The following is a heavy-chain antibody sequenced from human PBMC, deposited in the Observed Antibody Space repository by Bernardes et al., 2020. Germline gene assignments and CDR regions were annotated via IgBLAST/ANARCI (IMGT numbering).Heavy chain of an antibody. J-gene: IGHJ6*03. V-gene: IGHV3-7*01. CDR2: IKQDGSEK. D-gene: IGHD3-3*01. CDR1: GFTFSSYW. Sequence: GGSLRLSCAASGFTFSSYWMSWVRQAPGKGLEWVANIKQDGSEKYYVDSVKGRFTISRDNAKNSLYLQMNSLRAEDTAVYYCAREPYDFWSGYPNYYMDVWGKGTTVTVSS. CDR3: AREPYDFWSGYPNYYMDV.